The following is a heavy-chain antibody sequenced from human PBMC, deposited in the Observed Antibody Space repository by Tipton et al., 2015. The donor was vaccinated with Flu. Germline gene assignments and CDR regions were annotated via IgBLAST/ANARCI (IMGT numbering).Heavy chain of an antibody. V-gene: IGHV4-59*01. D-gene: IGHD3-22*01. CDR3: ARDLKWSSAYYNPFGY. J-gene: IGHJ4*02. CDR2: IYYSGST. CDR1: GGSISSYY. Sequence: LRLSCTVSGGSISSYYWSWIRQPPGKGLEWIGYIYYSGSTNYNPSLKSRVTISVDTSKNQFSLKLSSVTAADTAVYYCARDLKWSSAYYNPFGYWGQGILVTVSS.